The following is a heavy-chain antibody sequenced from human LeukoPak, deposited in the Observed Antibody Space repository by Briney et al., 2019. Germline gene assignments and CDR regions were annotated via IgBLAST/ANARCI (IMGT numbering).Heavy chain of an antibody. CDR1: GYTLTELS. J-gene: IGHJ4*02. Sequence: ASVKVSCKVSGYTLTELSMHWVRRAPGKGLEWMGGLDPEDGETIYAQKFQGRVTMTEDTSTDTAYMELSSLRSEDTAVYYCATAGGAGSWFYPDWGQGTLVTVSS. CDR2: LDPEDGET. V-gene: IGHV1-24*01. D-gene: IGHD6-13*01. CDR3: ATAGGAGSWFYPD.